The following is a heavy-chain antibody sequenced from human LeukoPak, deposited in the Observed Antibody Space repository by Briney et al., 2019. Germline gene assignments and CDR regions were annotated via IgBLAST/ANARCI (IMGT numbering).Heavy chain of an antibody. V-gene: IGHV4-39*01. D-gene: IGHD5-12*01. CDR3: ARRDIVTTINT. Sequence: SETLSLTCTVSGGSISSSSYYWAWIRQPPGKGPEWIGSIFYSGTTFYNPSLKGRVTIFVDTSKNQFSLKLNSVTAADTAVYYCARRDIVTTINTWGQGTLVTVSS. J-gene: IGHJ4*02. CDR1: GGSISSSSYY. CDR2: IFYSGTT.